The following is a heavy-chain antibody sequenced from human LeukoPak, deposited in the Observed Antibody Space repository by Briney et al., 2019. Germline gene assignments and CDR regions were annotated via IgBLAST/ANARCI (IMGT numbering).Heavy chain of an antibody. V-gene: IGHV3-33*06. CDR1: GFTFSSYG. CDR3: AKEGYYDSSGYFDY. Sequence: GRSLRLSCAASGFTFSSYGMHWVRQAPGKGLEWVAVIWYDGSNKYCADSVKGRFTISRDNSKNTLYLQMNSLRAEDTAVYYCAKEGYYDSSGYFDYWGQGTLVTVSS. D-gene: IGHD3-22*01. J-gene: IGHJ4*02. CDR2: IWYDGSNK.